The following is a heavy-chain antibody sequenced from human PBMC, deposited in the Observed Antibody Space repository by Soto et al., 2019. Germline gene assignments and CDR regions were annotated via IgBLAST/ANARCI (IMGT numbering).Heavy chain of an antibody. V-gene: IGHV3-33*01. CDR3: ARDPMNGGDYYHHYSGMDV. Sequence: GGSLRLSCAASGFTFRTYGMHWVRQAPGKGLEWVAVIWSDGSNTYYGDSVKGRFTISRDNSMNTLHLEMNSLRAEDTAVYYCARDPMNGGDYYHHYSGMDVWGRGTTVTV. D-gene: IGHD4-17*01. CDR2: IWSDGSNT. J-gene: IGHJ6*02. CDR1: GFTFRTYG.